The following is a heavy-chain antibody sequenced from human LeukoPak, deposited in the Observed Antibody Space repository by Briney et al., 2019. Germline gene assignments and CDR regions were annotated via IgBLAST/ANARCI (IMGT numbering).Heavy chain of an antibody. J-gene: IGHJ4*02. V-gene: IGHV3-30*02. D-gene: IGHD2-2*01. CDR2: IRYDGSNK. Sequence: PGGSLRLSCAASGFTFSSYGMHWVRQAPGKGLEWVSFIRYDGSNKYCADSVRGRFTISRDNSKNTLYLQMNSLRAEDTAVYYCAKDGHCSSTSCYYFDYWGQGTLVTVSS. CDR3: AKDGHCSSTSCYYFDY. CDR1: GFTFSSYG.